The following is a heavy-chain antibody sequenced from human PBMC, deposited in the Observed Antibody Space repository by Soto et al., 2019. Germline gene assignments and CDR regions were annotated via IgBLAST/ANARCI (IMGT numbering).Heavy chain of an antibody. J-gene: IGHJ3*02. D-gene: IGHD3-22*01. CDR2: IYSGGST. Sequence: GGSLRLSCAASGFTVSSTYMSWVRQAPGKGLEWVSLIYSGGSTYYADSAKGRFAISRDNSKNTLYLQMNSLRAEDTAVYYCARVTYYYDSSGSWAYDAFDIWGQGTMVTVSS. V-gene: IGHV3-66*01. CDR3: ARVTYYYDSSGSWAYDAFDI. CDR1: GFTVSSTY.